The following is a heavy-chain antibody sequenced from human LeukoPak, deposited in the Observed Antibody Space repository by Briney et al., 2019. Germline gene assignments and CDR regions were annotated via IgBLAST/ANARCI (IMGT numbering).Heavy chain of an antibody. D-gene: IGHD3-22*01. Sequence: GGSLRLSCAASGFTFSSYGMHWVRQAPGKGLEWVAVIWYGGSNKYYADSVKGRFTISRDNAKNTLYLQMNNLRVEDTAVYYCARVGDYENSGSQPFDYWGQGTLVTVSS. CDR3: ARVGDYENSGSQPFDY. CDR2: IWYGGSNK. CDR1: GFTFSSYG. J-gene: IGHJ4*02. V-gene: IGHV3-33*08.